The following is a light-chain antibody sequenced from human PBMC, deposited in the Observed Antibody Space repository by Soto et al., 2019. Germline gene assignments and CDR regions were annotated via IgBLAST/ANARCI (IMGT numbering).Light chain of an antibody. CDR2: AAS. CDR1: QTSSTY. J-gene: IGKJ2*01. CDR3: QQSHGIPYT. V-gene: IGKV1-39*01. Sequence: DVQMTQSPSSLSASVGARVTITCRASQTSSTYLDWYQQKPVKAPKLLIYAASTLQSGVPSRFSGSGAGTYFTLTINSLQPEDLATYYCQQSHGIPYTFGQGTKLEIK.